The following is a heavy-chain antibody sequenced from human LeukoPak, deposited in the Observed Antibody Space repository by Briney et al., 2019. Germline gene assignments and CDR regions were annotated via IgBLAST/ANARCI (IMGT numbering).Heavy chain of an antibody. Sequence: GGSLRLSCTTSGFTFSSQDMHWVRQAPGKGLEWVAFTRYDESDKYYADSVKGRFTISRDNSKNTLYPQLTSLSPEDTAMYYCAKPDVAVDWGAYWGQGTLVTVSS. CDR2: TRYDESDK. V-gene: IGHV3-30*02. J-gene: IGHJ4*02. CDR1: GFTFSSQD. CDR3: AKPDVAVDWGAY. D-gene: IGHD3-9*01.